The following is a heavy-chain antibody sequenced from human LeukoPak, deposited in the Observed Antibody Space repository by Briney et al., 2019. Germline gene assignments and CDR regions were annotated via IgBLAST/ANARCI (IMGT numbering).Heavy chain of an antibody. V-gene: IGHV4-39*07. CDR2: VYYSGTT. D-gene: IGHD3-10*01. Sequence: SETLSLTCTVSSGSIRSSSYYWGWIRQPPGKGLEWIGSVYYSGTTYYNPSLTSRVTVSVDTSQNQFSLKLTSVTAADTAVYYCARGPEWFGELFSFDYWGQGTLVTVSS. J-gene: IGHJ4*02. CDR3: ARGPEWFGELFSFDY. CDR1: SGSIRSSSYY.